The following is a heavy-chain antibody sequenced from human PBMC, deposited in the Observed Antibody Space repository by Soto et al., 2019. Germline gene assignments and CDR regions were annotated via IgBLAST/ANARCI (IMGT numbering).Heavy chain of an antibody. CDR1: GGSISSSSYY. J-gene: IGHJ4*02. Sequence: QLQLQESGPGLVKPSETLSLTCTVSGGSISSSSYYWGWIRQPPGKGLEWIGRIYYSGSTYYNPSLKSRVTISVYTSKTQFSLKLSSVTAVDTAVYYGVRRTRYDDIFTGYYSFDYWGQGTLVTVSS. CDR3: VRRTRYDDIFTGYYSFDY. V-gene: IGHV4-39*01. D-gene: IGHD3-9*01. CDR2: IYYSGST.